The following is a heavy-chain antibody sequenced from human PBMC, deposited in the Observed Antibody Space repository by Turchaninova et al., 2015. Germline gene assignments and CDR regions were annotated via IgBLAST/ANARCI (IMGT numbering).Heavy chain of an antibody. V-gene: IGHV2-26*01. J-gene: IGHJ4*02. CDR1: GFSLSNARMG. CDR2: IFSNDEK. CDR3: ARFRESYQYYFDY. D-gene: IGHD1-26*01. Sequence: QVTLKESGPVLVKPTEPLTLPCTVSGFSLSNARMGVSWIRQPPGTALKWLAHIFSNDEKAYRTSMNSRITISKDTSKSQVVLTMTNMDPVDTATYYCARFRESYQYYFDYWGQGTLDTVSS.